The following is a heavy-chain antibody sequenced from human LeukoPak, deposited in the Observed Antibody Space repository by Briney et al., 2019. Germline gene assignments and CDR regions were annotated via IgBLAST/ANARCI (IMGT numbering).Heavy chain of an antibody. V-gene: IGHV1-8*01. CDR3: ARGRSIAVAGSDY. CDR1: GYTFTSYD. J-gene: IGHJ4*02. CDR2: MNPNSGNT. Sequence: ASVKVSCKASGYTFTSYDINWVRQATGQGLEWMGWMNPNSGNTDYARKFQGRVTMTRNTSISTAYMELSSLRSEDTAVYYCARGRSIAVAGSDYWGQGTLVTVSS. D-gene: IGHD6-19*01.